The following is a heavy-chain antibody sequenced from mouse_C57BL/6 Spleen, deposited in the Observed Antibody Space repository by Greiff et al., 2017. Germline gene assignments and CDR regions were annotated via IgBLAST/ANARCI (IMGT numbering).Heavy chain of an antibody. CDR1: GYTFTEYT. CDR3: ARNEEGYSNYEAWLAY. D-gene: IGHD2-5*01. J-gene: IGHJ3*01. V-gene: IGHV1-62-2*01. CDR2: FYPGSGSI. Sequence: VQLQQSGAELVKPGASVKLSCKASGYTFTEYTIHWVKQRSGQGLEWIGWFYPGSGSIKYNEKFKDKATLTADKSSSTVYMELSRLTSEDSAVYFCARNEEGYSNYEAWLAYWGQGTLVTVSA.